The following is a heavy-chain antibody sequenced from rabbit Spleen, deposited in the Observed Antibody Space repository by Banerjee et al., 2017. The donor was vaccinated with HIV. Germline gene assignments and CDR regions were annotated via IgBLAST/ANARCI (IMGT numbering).Heavy chain of an antibody. CDR3: ARDTGSSFSSYGMDL. CDR1: GFSFSSRYW. D-gene: IGHD8-1*01. J-gene: IGHJ6*01. Sequence: QEQLEESGGGLVKPEGSLTLTCTASGFSFSSRYWISWVRQAPEKGLEWISCIAGGSSGFTYSASWAKGRFTISKTSSTTVTLQMTSLTAADTASYFCARDTGSSFSSYGMDLWGQGTLVTVS. V-gene: IGHV1S45*01. CDR2: IAGGSSGFT.